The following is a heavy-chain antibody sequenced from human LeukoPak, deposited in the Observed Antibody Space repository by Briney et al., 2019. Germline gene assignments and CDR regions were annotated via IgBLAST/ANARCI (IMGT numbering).Heavy chain of an antibody. Sequence: SETLSLTCAVSGGSFSSGTYSWSWIRQPPGRGLEWIGYIYYSGSTYYNPSLKSRVTISVDTSKNQFSLKLSSLTAADTAVYYCARDGRYYYAFDIWGQGTMVTVSS. J-gene: IGHJ3*02. D-gene: IGHD1-26*01. CDR1: GGSFSSGTYS. CDR3: ARDGRYYYAFDI. V-gene: IGHV4-30-4*07. CDR2: IYYSGST.